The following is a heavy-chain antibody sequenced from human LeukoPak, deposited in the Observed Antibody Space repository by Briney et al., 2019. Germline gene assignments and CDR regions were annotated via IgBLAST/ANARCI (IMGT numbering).Heavy chain of an antibody. CDR1: GGTFSSHA. Sequence: SVKVSCKASGGTFSSHAISWVRQAPGQRLKWMGGIIPIFGTANYAQKFQCRVTITADESTSTAYMELSSLRSEDTAVYYCARSVSGSYSDYYYYMDVWGKGTTVTVSS. CDR2: IIPIFGTA. D-gene: IGHD1-26*01. J-gene: IGHJ6*03. CDR3: ARSVSGSYSDYYYYMDV. V-gene: IGHV1-69*01.